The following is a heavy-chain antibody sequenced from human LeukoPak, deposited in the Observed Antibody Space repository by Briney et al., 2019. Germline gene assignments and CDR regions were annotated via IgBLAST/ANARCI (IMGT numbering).Heavy chain of an antibody. CDR1: GGSVTSGNYY. Sequence: SETLSLTCTVSGGSVTSGNYYWNWIRQPAGKGLEWIGRIYTNGGASYNPSLKSRVTISIDASKNQFSLKLSSVPVSDTAVYYCAREPPGYWGQGILVTVSS. J-gene: IGHJ4*02. CDR3: AREPPGY. V-gene: IGHV4-61*02. CDR2: IYTNGGA.